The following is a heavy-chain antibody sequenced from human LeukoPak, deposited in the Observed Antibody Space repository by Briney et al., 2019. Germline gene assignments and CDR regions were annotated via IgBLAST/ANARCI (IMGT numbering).Heavy chain of an antibody. Sequence: LETLSLTCSVSGTSITHYFWSWIRQSAGQRLEWIGRISTHGTTTYSPSLNSRVTMSRDTSGSQVSLKLSSVTAADTAIYFCARDVTGTTNAFDIWGQGRMVTVSS. J-gene: IGHJ3*02. D-gene: IGHD1-20*01. V-gene: IGHV4-4*07. CDR3: ARDVTGTTNAFDI. CDR2: ISTHGTT. CDR1: GTSITHYF.